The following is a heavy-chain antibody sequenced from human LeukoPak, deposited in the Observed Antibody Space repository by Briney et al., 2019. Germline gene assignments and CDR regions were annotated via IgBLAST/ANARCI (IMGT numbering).Heavy chain of an antibody. V-gene: IGHV6-1*01. CDR2: TYYRSKWYI. J-gene: IGHJ1*01. Sequence: SQTLSLTFAISGDSVSSNSAAWNWVRQSPSRGLEWLGRTYYRSKWYIHYLVSVKSRITINPDTSRNQFSLQLNSVTPEDTAVYYCARGPGYFQHWGQGTLVSVSS. CDR3: ARGPGYFQH. CDR1: GDSVSSNSAA. D-gene: IGHD2-8*02.